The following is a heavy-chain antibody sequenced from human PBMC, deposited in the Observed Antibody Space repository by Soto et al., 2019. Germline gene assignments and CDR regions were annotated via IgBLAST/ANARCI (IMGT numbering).Heavy chain of an antibody. D-gene: IGHD1-26*01. CDR1: GGTFSSYA. CDR3: ARDRIEATNTYYYYYGMDV. Sequence: SVKVSCKASGGTFSSYAISWVRQAPGQGLEWMGGIIPIFGTANYAQKFQGRVTITADKSTSTAYMELSSLRSEDTAVYYCARDRIEATNTYYYYYGMDVWGQGTTVTVSS. J-gene: IGHJ6*02. V-gene: IGHV1-69*06. CDR2: IIPIFGTA.